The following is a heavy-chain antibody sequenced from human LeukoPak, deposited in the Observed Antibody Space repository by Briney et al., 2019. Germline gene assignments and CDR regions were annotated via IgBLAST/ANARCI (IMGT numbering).Heavy chain of an antibody. Sequence: QSGGSLRLSCAASGFTFSSYWMSWVRQAPGKGLEWVANIKQDGSEKYYVDSVKGRFTISRDNAKNSLYLQMNSLRAEDTAVYYCAKGGDRYGDPIDYWGQGTLVTVSS. CDR3: AKGGDRYGDPIDY. D-gene: IGHD4-17*01. V-gene: IGHV3-7*01. J-gene: IGHJ4*02. CDR1: GFTFSSYW. CDR2: IKQDGSEK.